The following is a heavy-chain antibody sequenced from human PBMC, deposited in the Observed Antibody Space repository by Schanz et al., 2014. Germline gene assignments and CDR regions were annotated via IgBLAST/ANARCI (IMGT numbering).Heavy chain of an antibody. CDR1: GFSFSSYS. V-gene: IGHV3-48*01. D-gene: IGHD2-2*01. Sequence: VQLVESGGGVVQPGRSLRLSCSASGFSFSSYSMNWVRQAPGKGLEWLSYIDGKSTTVYYADSVKGRFTVSRDNARNSLYLHMNTLGAEDTAVYYCAKDSTHIDIVLVPTAIDYWGQGTLVTVSS. CDR3: AKDSTHIDIVLVPTAIDY. CDR2: IDGKSTTV. J-gene: IGHJ4*02.